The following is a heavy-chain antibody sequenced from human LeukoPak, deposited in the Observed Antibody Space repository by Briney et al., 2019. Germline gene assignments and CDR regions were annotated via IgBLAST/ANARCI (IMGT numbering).Heavy chain of an antibody. CDR2: IYDSGST. CDR3: AGHRGYAYGPFDC. V-gene: IGHV4-59*08. J-gene: IGHJ4*02. CDR1: GVSISGYY. Sequence: PSETLSLTCTVSGVSISGYYWFWIRQPPGKGLEWIGYIYDSGSTTGSSPSLKSRVTMSVDMSKNQFSLKLNSVTAADTAVYFCAGHRGYAYGPFDCWGQGTLVTVSS. D-gene: IGHD5-18*01.